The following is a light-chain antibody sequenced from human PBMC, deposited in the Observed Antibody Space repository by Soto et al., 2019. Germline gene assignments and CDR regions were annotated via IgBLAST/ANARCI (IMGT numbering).Light chain of an antibody. CDR1: QFVSSN. CDR2: DAS. V-gene: IGKV3-20*01. CDR3: YQYDTSPWT. J-gene: IGKJ1*01. Sequence: EIVMTQSPVTLSVSPGERATLSCRASQFVSSNLAWYQQKPGQAPRLVIYDASTRATGIPDRFRGSGSGTDFTLTISRLEPEDFAVYYCYQYDTSPWTFGQGTKVDIK.